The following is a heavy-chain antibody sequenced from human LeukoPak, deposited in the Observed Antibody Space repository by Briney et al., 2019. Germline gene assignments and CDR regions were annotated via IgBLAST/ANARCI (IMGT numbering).Heavy chain of an antibody. Sequence: ASVKVSCKASGYTFTSYGISWVRQAPGQGLEWMGWISADNGDTNYAQKFQGRVTMTTDTSTSTAYMELRSLRSDDTAVYYCARDYYGSGSYYNVHYYYFYMDVWGKGTTVTISS. J-gene: IGHJ6*03. V-gene: IGHV1-18*01. D-gene: IGHD3-10*01. CDR3: ARDYYGSGSYYNVHYYYFYMDV. CDR1: GYTFTSYG. CDR2: ISADNGDT.